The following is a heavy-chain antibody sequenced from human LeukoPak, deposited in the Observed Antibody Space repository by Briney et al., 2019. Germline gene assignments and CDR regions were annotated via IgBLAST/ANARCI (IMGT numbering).Heavy chain of an antibody. CDR1: GITFSSYA. D-gene: IGHD1-26*01. CDR2: ISGSGGAT. Sequence: GGSLRLSCAASGITFSSYAMNWVRQAPGKGLEWLSGISGSGGATYYADSVKGRFTISRDNSKNTLYLQMNSLRAEDTAVYYCARDRVGATDYFDYWGQGTLVTVSS. V-gene: IGHV3-23*01. CDR3: ARDRVGATDYFDY. J-gene: IGHJ4*02.